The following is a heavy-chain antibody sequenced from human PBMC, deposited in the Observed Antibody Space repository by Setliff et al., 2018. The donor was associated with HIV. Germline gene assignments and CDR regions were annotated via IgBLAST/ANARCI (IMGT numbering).Heavy chain of an antibody. CDR3: ARGSSDAFDI. Sequence: ASVKVSCKASGYTFSTYALHWVRQAPGQRLEWMGWINAGNGDTKYSQKFQGRVTITRDTSASTAYMELRSLRSDDTAVFYCARGSSDAFDIWGQGTMVTVSS. CDR1: GYTFSTYA. V-gene: IGHV1-3*01. CDR2: INAGNGDT. D-gene: IGHD1-26*01. J-gene: IGHJ3*02.